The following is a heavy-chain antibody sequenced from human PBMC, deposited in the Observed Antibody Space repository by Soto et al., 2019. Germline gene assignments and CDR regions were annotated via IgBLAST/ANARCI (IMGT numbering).Heavy chain of an antibody. CDR1: GGSISSSSYY. J-gene: IGHJ6*02. D-gene: IGHD7-27*01. V-gene: IGHV4-39*07. Sequence: SETLSLTCTVSGGSISSSSYYWGWIRQPPGKGLEWIGSIYYSGSTYYNPSLKSRVTISVDTSKNQFSLRLTSVTAADTAAYYCARYVSSLVLGPENYYGLDVWGRGTTVTVSS. CDR2: IYYSGST. CDR3: ARYVSSLVLGPENYYGLDV.